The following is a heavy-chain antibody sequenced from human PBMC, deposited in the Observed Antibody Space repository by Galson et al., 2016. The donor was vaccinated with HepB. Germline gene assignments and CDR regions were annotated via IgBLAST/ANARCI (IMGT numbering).Heavy chain of an antibody. D-gene: IGHD3-10*01. CDR3: VSLLAGGSGRGY. V-gene: IGHV4-30-4*08. J-gene: IGHJ4*02. CDR1: GFPFSSYS. Sequence: LRLSCAASGFPFSSYSMNWVRQAPGKGLEWIGVINYSGSTYYDPSLKGRLSLSLDTSKNQFSLKLTSVTAADTAVYHCVSLLAGGSGRGYWGQGTLVTVSS. CDR2: INYSGST.